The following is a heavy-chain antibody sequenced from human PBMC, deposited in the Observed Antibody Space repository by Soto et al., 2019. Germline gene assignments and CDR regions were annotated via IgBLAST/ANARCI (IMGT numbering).Heavy chain of an antibody. CDR3: ATIWRLRYFDWLLYYYYGMDV. CDR2: ISSSSSYI. CDR1: GFTFSSYS. V-gene: IGHV3-21*01. Sequence: PGGSLRLSCAASGFTFSSYSMNWVRQAPGKGLEWVSSISSSSSYIYYADSVKGRFTISRDNAKNSLYLQMNSLRAEDTAVYYCATIWRLRYFDWLLYYYYGMDVWGQGTTVTVSS. D-gene: IGHD3-9*01. J-gene: IGHJ6*02.